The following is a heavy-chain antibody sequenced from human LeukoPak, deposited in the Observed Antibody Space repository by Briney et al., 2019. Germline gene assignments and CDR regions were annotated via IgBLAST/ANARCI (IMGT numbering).Heavy chain of an antibody. D-gene: IGHD2-21*02. J-gene: IGHJ4*02. CDR3: TSWTYCGSDCYSAFDY. CDR1: GGSFSGYY. V-gene: IGHV4-34*01. CDR2: INHSGST. Sequence: SEILSLTCAVYGGSFSGYYWSWIRQPPGKGLEWIGEINHSGSTNYNPSLKSRVTISVDTSKNQFSLKLSSVTAADTAVYYCTSWTYCGSDCYSAFDYWGQGTLVTVSS.